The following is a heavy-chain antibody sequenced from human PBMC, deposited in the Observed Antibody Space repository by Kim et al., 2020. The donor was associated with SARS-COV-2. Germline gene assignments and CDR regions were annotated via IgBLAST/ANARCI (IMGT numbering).Heavy chain of an antibody. D-gene: IGHD1-7*01. CDR1: GGSISTYY. J-gene: IGHJ6*02. V-gene: IGHV4-59*13. CDR3: ATALTQTTWYYGMDV. Sequence: SETLSLTCTVSGGSISTYYWSWIRQPRGKGLEWLGYVFYSGSTKYNPSLKSRVTISVDTSKNQFSLKLSSVTAADTAVYYCATALTQTTWYYGMDVWGQGTTVTVSS. CDR2: VFYSGST.